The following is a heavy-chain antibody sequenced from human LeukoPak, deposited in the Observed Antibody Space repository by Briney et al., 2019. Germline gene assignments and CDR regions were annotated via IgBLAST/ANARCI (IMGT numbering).Heavy chain of an antibody. CDR2: INSSSGGT. Sequence: ASVKVSCKASGYTFTGYYMHWVRQAPGQGLEWMGWINSSSGGTNYAQKFQGRVTVTRDTSISTAYMDLSRLRSDDTAVYYCARAGVWDYSDSSGYHNAAFDIWGQGTMVTVSS. J-gene: IGHJ3*02. CDR1: GYTFTGYY. CDR3: ARAGVWDYSDSSGYHNAAFDI. D-gene: IGHD3-22*01. V-gene: IGHV1-2*02.